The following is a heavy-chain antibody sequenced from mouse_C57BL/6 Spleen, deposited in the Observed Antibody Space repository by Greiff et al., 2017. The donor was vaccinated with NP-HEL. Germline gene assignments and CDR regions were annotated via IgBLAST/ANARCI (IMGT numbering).Heavy chain of an antibody. D-gene: IGHD1-1*01. J-gene: IGHJ2*01. Sequence: QVQLKESGAELVRPGASVKLSRKASGYTFTDYYINWVKQRPGQGLEWIARIYPGSGNTYYNEKFKGKATLTAEKSSSTAYMQLSSLTSEDSAVYFCAREDGSEDYWGQGTTLTVSS. CDR2: IYPGSGNT. V-gene: IGHV1-76*01. CDR1: GYTFTDYY. CDR3: AREDGSEDY.